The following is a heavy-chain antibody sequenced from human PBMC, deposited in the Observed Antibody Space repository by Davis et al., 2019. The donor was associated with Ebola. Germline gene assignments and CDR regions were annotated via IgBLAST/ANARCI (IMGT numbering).Heavy chain of an antibody. CDR3: AKDMSDIVLIWYGMDV. D-gene: IGHD2-8*01. CDR2: IWYDGSNK. Sequence: GESLKISCAASGFTFSSYGMHWVRQAPGKGLEWVAVIWYDGSNKYYADSVKGRFTISRDNSKNSLYLQMNSLRTEDTALYYCAKDMSDIVLIWYGMDVWGQGTTVTVSS. J-gene: IGHJ6*02. V-gene: IGHV3-33*03. CDR1: GFTFSSYG.